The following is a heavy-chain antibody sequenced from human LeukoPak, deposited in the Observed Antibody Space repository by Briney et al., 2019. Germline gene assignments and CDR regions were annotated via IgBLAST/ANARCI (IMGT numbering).Heavy chain of an antibody. Sequence: GGSLRLSCAASGFTFSSYAMHWVRQAPGKGLEWVSYISSSSSTIYYADSVKGRFTISRDNAKNSLYLQMNSLRAEDTAVYYCARGVVVVVAATYNWFDPWGQGTLVTVSS. CDR3: ARGVVVVVAATYNWFDP. D-gene: IGHD2-15*01. CDR1: GFTFSSYA. V-gene: IGHV3-48*01. J-gene: IGHJ5*02. CDR2: ISSSSSTI.